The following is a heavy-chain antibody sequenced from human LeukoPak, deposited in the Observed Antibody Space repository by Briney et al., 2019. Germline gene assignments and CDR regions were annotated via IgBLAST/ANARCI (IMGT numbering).Heavy chain of an antibody. CDR1: GDSISSISYY. Sequence: SETLSLTCTVSGDSISSISYYWGWIRQPPGKGLAWIGGIYYSGSTYYNPSLKSRVTISVDTSRNQFSLKLSSVTAADTGVYYCARDAYSYGQFEDWFDPWGQGIMVTVSS. CDR2: IYYSGST. V-gene: IGHV4-39*07. D-gene: IGHD5-18*01. CDR3: ARDAYSYGQFEDWFDP. J-gene: IGHJ5*02.